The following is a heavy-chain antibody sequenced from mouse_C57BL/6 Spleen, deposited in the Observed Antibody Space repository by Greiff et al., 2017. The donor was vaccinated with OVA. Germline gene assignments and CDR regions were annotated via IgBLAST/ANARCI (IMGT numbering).Heavy chain of an antibody. V-gene: IGHV2-2*01. J-gene: IGHJ3*01. CDR2: IWSGGST. Sequence: VHLVESGPGLVQPSQSLSITCTVSGFSLTSYGVHWVRQSPGKGLEWLGVIWSGGSTDYNAAFISRLSISKDNSKSQVFFKMNSLQADDTAIYYCARKGDWFAYWGQGTLVTVSA. CDR3: ARKGDWFAY. CDR1: GFSLTSYG.